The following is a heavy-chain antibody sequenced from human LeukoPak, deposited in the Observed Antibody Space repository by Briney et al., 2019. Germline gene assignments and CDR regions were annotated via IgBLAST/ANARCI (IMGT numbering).Heavy chain of an antibody. J-gene: IGHJ4*02. D-gene: IGHD4-23*01. CDR1: GGSISSYY. CDR3: ASLPTTVVTRGPGHYFDY. Sequence: SETLSLTCTVSGGSISSYYWSWIRQPPGKGLEWIGYIYYSGSTNYNPSLKSRVTISVDTSKNQFSLKLSSVTAADTAVYYCASLPTTVVTRGPGHYFDYWGQGTLVTVSS. CDR2: IYYSGST. V-gene: IGHV4-59*12.